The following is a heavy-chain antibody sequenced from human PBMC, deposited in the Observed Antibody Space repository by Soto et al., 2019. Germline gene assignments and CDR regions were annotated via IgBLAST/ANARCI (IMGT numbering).Heavy chain of an antibody. J-gene: IGHJ6*03. Sequence: SETLSLTCTVSGGSISSYYWSWIRQPPGKGLEWIGYIYHSGSTNYNPSLKSRVTISVDTSKNQFSLKLSSVTAADTAVYYCARLPGLYSNYVPAYYYMDVWGKGTTVTVSS. CDR3: ARLPGLYSNYVPAYYYMDV. CDR1: GGSISSYY. CDR2: IYHSGST. D-gene: IGHD4-4*01. V-gene: IGHV4-59*01.